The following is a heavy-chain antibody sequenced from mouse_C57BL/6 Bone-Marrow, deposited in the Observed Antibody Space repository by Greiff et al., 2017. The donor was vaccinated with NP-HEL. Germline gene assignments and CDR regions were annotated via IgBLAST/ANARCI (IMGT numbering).Heavy chain of an antibody. J-gene: IGHJ4*01. CDR2: ISSGGSYT. Sequence: EVQGVESGGDLVKPGGSLKLSCAASGFTFSSYGMSWVRQTPDKRLEWVATISSGGSYTYYPDSVKGRFTISRDNAKNTLYLQMSSLKSEDTAMYYCARDWLYAMDYWGQGTSVTVSS. V-gene: IGHV5-6*01. D-gene: IGHD4-1*01. CDR3: ARDWLYAMDY. CDR1: GFTFSSYG.